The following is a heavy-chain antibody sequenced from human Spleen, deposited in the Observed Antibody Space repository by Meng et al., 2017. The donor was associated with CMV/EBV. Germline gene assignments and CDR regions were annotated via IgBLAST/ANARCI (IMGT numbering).Heavy chain of an antibody. D-gene: IGHD3-16*02. V-gene: IGHV3-73*01. Sequence: GESLKISCAASGITFSGSAMHWVRQASGKGLEWVGRIRSKANSYATAYAASVKGRFTISRDDSKNTAYLQMNSLKTEDTAVYYCTIYRTNYGGNYYGMDVWGQGTTVTVSS. CDR3: TIYRTNYGGNYYGMDV. J-gene: IGHJ6*02. CDR2: IRSKANSYAT. CDR1: GITFSGSA.